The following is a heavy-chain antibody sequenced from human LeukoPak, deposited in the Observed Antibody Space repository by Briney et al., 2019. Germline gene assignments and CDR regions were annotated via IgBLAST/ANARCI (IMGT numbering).Heavy chain of an antibody. CDR2: IRSKAYGGTT. J-gene: IGHJ4*02. D-gene: IGHD2-2*01. CDR3: ARDRSPIYCSSTSCYGGGFDY. Sequence: GGSLRLSCTASEFTFGDYTMSWVRQAPGKGLEWVSFIRSKAYGGTTEYAASVKGRFTISRDNAKNSLYLQMNSLRAEDTAVYYCARDRSPIYCSSTSCYGGGFDYWGQGTLVTVSS. CDR1: EFTFGDYT. V-gene: IGHV3-49*04.